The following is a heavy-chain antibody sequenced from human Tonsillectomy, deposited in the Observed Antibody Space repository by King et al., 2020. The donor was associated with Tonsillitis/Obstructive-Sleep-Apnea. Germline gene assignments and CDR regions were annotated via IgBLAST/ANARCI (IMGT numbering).Heavy chain of an antibody. J-gene: IGHJ3*01. CDR3: VEDLIIAICGTAGDAFDL. D-gene: IGHD2-15*01. V-gene: IGHV3-9*03. CDR1: GFTFHDYA. Sequence: VQLVESGGGLVQPGRSLRLSCAASGFTFHDYAIYWVRQAPGKGLEWVAGISWNSGKKVYADSVKGRFTISRDNAKNCLYLQMNSLRAEDMAFYYCVEDLIIAICGTAGDAFDLWGQGKMVIVSS. CDR2: ISWNSGKK.